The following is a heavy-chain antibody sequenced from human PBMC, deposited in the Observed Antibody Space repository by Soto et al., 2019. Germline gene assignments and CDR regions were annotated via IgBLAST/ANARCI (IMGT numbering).Heavy chain of an antibody. V-gene: IGHV1-8*01. D-gene: IGHD2-15*01. CDR3: ARAGCNGGSCALGY. J-gene: IGHJ4*02. CDR2: MNPNSGNT. CDR1: GYTFTSYD. Sequence: ASVKVSCKASGYTFTSYDINWVRQATGQGLEWMGWMNPNSGNTGYAQKFQGRVTMTRNTSISTAYMELSSLRSEDTAVYYCARAGCNGGSCALGYWGQGTLVTVSS.